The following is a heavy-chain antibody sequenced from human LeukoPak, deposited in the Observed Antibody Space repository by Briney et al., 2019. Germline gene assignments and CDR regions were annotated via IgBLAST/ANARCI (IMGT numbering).Heavy chain of an antibody. D-gene: IGHD6-13*01. Sequence: GGSLRLSCAASGFTFSSYSMNWVRQAPGKGLEWVSSITSSSSYIYYADSLRGRCTISRDNAKSSLYLQMNSLRAEDTAVYYCARVDSISWYVDYWGQGTLVTVPS. V-gene: IGHV3-21*01. CDR1: GFTFSSYS. J-gene: IGHJ4*02. CDR2: ITSSSSYI. CDR3: ARVDSISWYVDY.